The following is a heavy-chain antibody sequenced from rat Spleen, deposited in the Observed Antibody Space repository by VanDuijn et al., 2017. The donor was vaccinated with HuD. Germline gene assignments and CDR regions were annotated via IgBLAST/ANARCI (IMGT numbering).Heavy chain of an antibody. D-gene: IGHD4-3*01. V-gene: IGHV5-25*01. J-gene: IGHJ2*01. CDR2: ISTGGSNT. Sequence: EVQLVESGGGLVQPGRSMKLSCAASGFTFSDYYMAWVRQAPKKGLEWVASISTGGSNTYYPDSVKGRFTISRGNAKNTQYLQMDSLRSEDTATYYCTRRLGELGDYWGQGVMVTVSS. CDR1: GFTFSDYY. CDR3: TRRLGELGDY.